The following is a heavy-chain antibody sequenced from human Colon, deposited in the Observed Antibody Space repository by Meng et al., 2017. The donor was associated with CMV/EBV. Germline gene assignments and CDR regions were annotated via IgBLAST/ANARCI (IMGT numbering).Heavy chain of an antibody. V-gene: IGHV3-23*01. CDR2: ISGTGVTT. D-gene: IGHD2/OR15-2a*01. CDR1: GLNFSDYA. Sequence: GGSLRLSCAASGLNFSDYAITWVRQAPRKGLEWVSTISGTGVTTYYADSVTGRFTTSRDNSKNTLYLQMNSLRDEDTAVYYCAKGPTYCNKGVGYLGSGYFDAWGQGTLVTVSS. J-gene: IGHJ5*02. CDR3: AKGPTYCNKGVGYLGSGYFDA.